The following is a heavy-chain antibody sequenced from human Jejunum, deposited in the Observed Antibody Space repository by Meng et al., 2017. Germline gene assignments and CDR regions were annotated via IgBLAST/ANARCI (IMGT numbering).Heavy chain of an antibody. J-gene: IGHJ3*02. D-gene: IGHD1-1*01. CDR3: ARDSFNLNDAFDI. CDR2: MYFSGRA. V-gene: IGHV4-39*07. CDR1: GGAISTTSYY. Sequence: SETLSLTCAVFGGAISTTSYYWAWIRQPPGKGLEWVGTMYFSGRAYYNPSLAGRVTISADTSMTQFSLKVSSVTAADTAVYYCARDSFNLNDAFDIWGQGTTVTVSS.